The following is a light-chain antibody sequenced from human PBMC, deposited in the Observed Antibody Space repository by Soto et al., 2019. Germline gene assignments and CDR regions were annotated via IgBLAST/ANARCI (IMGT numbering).Light chain of an antibody. Sequence: EIVVTQSPATLSVSPGERATLSCRASQSVSGNLAWYQQKPGQAPRLLIYGAYTRATGIPARFSGSGSGTEFTLTISSLQSEDFAVYYCQQYNNWPPAFGQGTKVEIK. CDR3: QQYNNWPPA. CDR1: QSVSGN. V-gene: IGKV3-15*01. J-gene: IGKJ1*01. CDR2: GAY.